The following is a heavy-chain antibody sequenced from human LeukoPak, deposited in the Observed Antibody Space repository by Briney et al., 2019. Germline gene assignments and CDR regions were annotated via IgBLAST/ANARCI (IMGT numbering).Heavy chain of an antibody. V-gene: IGHV3-21*01. CDR2: ISSTSSYI. D-gene: IGHD4-11*01. CDR3: AREGSKRRAFDI. J-gene: IGHJ3*02. CDR1: GFTFSSYS. Sequence: PGGSLRLSCAASGFTFSSYSMNWVRQAPGKGLEWVSSISSTSSYIYYADSVKGRFTISRDDAKNTLYLQMNSLRAEDTAVYYCAREGSKRRAFDIWGQGTMVTVSS.